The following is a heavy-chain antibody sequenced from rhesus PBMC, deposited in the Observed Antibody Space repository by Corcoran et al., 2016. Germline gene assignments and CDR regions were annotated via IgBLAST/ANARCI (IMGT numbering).Heavy chain of an antibody. D-gene: IGHD4-29*01. Sequence: QVQLQESGPAVVTPSETLSLTCAVSGGSISTSNWWTWIRQPPGKGREWIGRFYGGGGSTEYNPSVKSRVSMSIDTSKNQFSRKVTSVTAADTAMEYGARSLYGEAYWGQGVLVTVSP. CDR1: GGSISTSNW. V-gene: IGHV4-93*02. CDR3: ARSLYGEAY. CDR2: FYGGGGST. J-gene: IGHJ4*01.